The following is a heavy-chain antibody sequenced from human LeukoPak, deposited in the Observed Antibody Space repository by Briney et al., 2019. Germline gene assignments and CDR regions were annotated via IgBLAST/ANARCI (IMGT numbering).Heavy chain of an antibody. Sequence: QPGGSLRLSCAASGFTFSSYDMVWVRQAPGKGLEWVSYISYSGSSISYADSVRGRFTISRDNAKNSLYLQMNSLRNEDTAVYFCARNSPGLGYWGQGTLVTVSS. J-gene: IGHJ4*02. CDR1: GFTFSSYD. CDR2: ISYSGSSI. D-gene: IGHD1-14*01. V-gene: IGHV3-48*03. CDR3: ARNSPGLGY.